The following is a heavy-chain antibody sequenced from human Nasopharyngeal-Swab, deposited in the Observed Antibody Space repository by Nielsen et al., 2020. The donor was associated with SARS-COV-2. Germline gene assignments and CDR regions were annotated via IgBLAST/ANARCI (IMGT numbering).Heavy chain of an antibody. CDR3: TRGIGGKYGY. Sequence: GGSLRLSCAASGFTFSSYAMHWVRQAPGKGLEWVAVISYDGSNKYYADSVKGRFTISRDNSKNTLYLQMNSLRGEDTAVYYCTRGIGGKYGYWGQGNLVTVSS. J-gene: IGHJ4*02. D-gene: IGHD4-23*01. V-gene: IGHV3-30-3*01. CDR2: ISYDGSNK. CDR1: GFTFSSYA.